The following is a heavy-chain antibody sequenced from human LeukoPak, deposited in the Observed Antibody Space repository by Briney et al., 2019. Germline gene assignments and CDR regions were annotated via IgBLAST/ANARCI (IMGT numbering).Heavy chain of an antibody. CDR3: ARLGYCSGGSCYYYYMDV. CDR2: INPNSGGT. Sequence: GASLKVSCKASGDTFTGYYMNWGRQSPGQRLEWMGWINPNSGGTNYSQKFQGRVTVTRDTSISTAYRDLSRLRSDDTAVYYCARLGYCSGGSCYYYYMDVWRKGTTVTVSS. D-gene: IGHD2-15*01. CDR1: GDTFTGYY. V-gene: IGHV1-2*02. J-gene: IGHJ6*03.